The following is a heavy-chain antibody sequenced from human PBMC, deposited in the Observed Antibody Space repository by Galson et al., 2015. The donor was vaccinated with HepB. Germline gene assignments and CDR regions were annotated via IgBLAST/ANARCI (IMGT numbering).Heavy chain of an antibody. CDR1: GYSFTNYW. V-gene: IGHV5-51*03. D-gene: IGHD1-7*01. J-gene: IGHJ4*02. CDR2: IYPGDSDT. CDR3: ARLTWGSDRGTPFDY. Sequence: QSGAEVKKPGESLKISCKGSGYSFTNYWIGWVRQMPGKGLEWMGIIYPGDSDTRYSPSFQGQVTFSADKSISTAYLQWTSLKASDTAMYYCARLTWGSDRGTPFDYWGQGTLVTVSS.